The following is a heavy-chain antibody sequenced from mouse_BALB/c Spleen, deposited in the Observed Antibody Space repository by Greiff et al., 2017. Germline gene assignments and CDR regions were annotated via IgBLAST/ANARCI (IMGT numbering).Heavy chain of an antibody. V-gene: IGHV5-15*02. CDR1: GFTFSDYG. Sequence: EVKVIESGGGLVQPGGSRKLSCAASGFTFSDYGMAWVRQAPGKGPEWVAFISNLAYSIYYADTVTGRFTISRENAKNTLYLEMSSLRSEDTAMYYCARESRGYSTHLYAMDYWGQGTSVTVSS. CDR3: ARESRGYSTHLYAMDY. CDR2: ISNLAYSI. D-gene: IGHD2-3*01. J-gene: IGHJ4*01.